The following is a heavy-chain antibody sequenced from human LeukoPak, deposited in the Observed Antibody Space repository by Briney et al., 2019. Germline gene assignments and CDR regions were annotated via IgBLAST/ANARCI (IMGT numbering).Heavy chain of an antibody. CDR1: GGSISSYY. Sequence: SETLSLTCTVSGGSISSYYWGWIRQPPGKGLEWIGSIYYSGSTYYNPSLKSRVTISVDTSKNQFSLKLNSVTAADTAVYYCTGKQWLVMYYFDYWGQGTLVTVSS. V-gene: IGHV4-39*01. CDR3: TGKQWLVMYYFDY. CDR2: IYYSGST. J-gene: IGHJ4*02. D-gene: IGHD6-19*01.